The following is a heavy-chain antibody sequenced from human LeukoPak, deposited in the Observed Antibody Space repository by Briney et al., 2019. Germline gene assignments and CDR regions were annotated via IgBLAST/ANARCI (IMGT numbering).Heavy chain of an antibody. CDR1: VGSISNHF. V-gene: IGHV4-59*11. J-gene: IGHJ4*02. D-gene: IGHD3-16*01. CDR2: SYYTGST. CDR3: AKYVSFSLDF. Sequence: PSQTLSLTSTVSVGSISNHFWSWIRHPPGKGLECIRYSYYTGSTRYNPSLASRVTISVDTSKNQFSLKLNSVTAADTAVYYCAKYVSFSLDFWGQGSLVTVSS.